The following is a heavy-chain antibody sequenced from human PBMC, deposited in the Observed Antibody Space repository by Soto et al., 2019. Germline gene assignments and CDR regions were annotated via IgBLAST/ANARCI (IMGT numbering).Heavy chain of an antibody. J-gene: IGHJ6*02. CDR3: AKCRATVDYGMDV. D-gene: IGHD4-17*01. CDR2: ISYDGSNK. Sequence: GGSLRLACAASGFTFSSYGMHGVRQAPGKGLEWVAVISYDGSNKYYADSVKGRFTISRDNSKNTLYLQMNSLRAEDTAVYYCAKCRATVDYGMDVWGQGPTVTVSS. V-gene: IGHV3-30*18. CDR1: GFTFSSYG.